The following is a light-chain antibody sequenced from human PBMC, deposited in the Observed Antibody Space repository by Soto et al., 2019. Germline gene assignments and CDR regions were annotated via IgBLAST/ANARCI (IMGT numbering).Light chain of an antibody. V-gene: IGKV4-1*01. J-gene: IGKJ4*01. Sequence: DIVMTQSPDSLAVSLGERATINCKSSQSVLYSSNNKNYLTWYQQKPGQPPKLLIYWASIRESGVPDRFSRSGSGTDFTLTISSLQAEDVAVYYCQQYYSTPLTFGGGTKVEIK. CDR1: QSVLYSSNNKNY. CDR2: WAS. CDR3: QQYYSTPLT.